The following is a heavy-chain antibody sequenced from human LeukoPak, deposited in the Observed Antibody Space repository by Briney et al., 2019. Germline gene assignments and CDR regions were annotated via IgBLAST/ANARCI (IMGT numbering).Heavy chain of an antibody. Sequence: GGSLRLSCAASGFAFSSYWMSWMRQAPGKGLEWVANIKYDGNEEYYVDSVKGRFTISRDNAKNSLYLQLNSLRVEDTAVYYCKSGGAAPGSFDYWGQGTLVTVSP. V-gene: IGHV3-7*01. CDR2: IKYDGNEE. J-gene: IGHJ4*02. CDR1: GFAFSSYW. CDR3: KSGGAAPGSFDY. D-gene: IGHD1-1*01.